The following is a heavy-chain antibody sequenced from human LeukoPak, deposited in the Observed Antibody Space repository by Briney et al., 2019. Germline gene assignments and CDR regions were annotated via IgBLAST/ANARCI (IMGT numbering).Heavy chain of an antibody. J-gene: IGHJ6*03. CDR1: GGSFSGYY. D-gene: IGHD3-3*01. Sequence: PSETLSLTCAVYGGSFSGYYWSWIRQPPGKGLEWIGEINHSGSTNYNPSLKSRVTISVDTSKNQFSLKLSSVTAADTAVYYCARGSHDYDFWSGYYRGNYHMDVWGKGTTVTVSS. CDR2: INHSGST. V-gene: IGHV4-34*01. CDR3: ARGSHDYDFWSGYYRGNYHMDV.